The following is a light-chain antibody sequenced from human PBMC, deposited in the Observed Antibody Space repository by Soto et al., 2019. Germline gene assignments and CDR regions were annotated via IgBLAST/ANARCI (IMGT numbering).Light chain of an antibody. CDR1: SSDVGGYNY. J-gene: IGLJ1*01. Sequence: QSVLTQPASVSGSPGQSITISCTGTSSDVGGYNYVSWYQQHPGNAPKLMIYEVSNRPSGVSNRFSGSKSGNTASLTISGLQGEDEAYYYCSSYTSSSTLVFGTGTKVTVL. CDR2: EVS. CDR3: SSYTSSSTLV. V-gene: IGLV2-14*01.